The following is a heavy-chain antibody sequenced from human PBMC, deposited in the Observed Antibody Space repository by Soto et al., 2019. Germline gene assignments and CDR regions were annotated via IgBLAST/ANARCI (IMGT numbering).Heavy chain of an antibody. Sequence: GGSLRLSCAASGFTFSSYGMHWVRQAPGKGLEWVAVISYDGSNKYYADSVKGRFTISRDNSKNTLYLQMNSLRAEDTAVYYCAKDGYDFWSGYYSRDYYGMDVWGQGTTVTVSS. CDR1: GFTFSSYG. CDR2: ISYDGSNK. J-gene: IGHJ6*02. CDR3: AKDGYDFWSGYYSRDYYGMDV. V-gene: IGHV3-30*18. D-gene: IGHD3-3*01.